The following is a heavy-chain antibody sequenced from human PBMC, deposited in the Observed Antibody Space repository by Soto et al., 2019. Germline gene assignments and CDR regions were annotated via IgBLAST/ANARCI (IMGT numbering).Heavy chain of an antibody. CDR2: IIPIFGTE. D-gene: IGHD6-13*01. Sequence: QVQLVQSGAEVKKPGSSVRVSCKASGGTFSSYAISWVRQAPGQGLEWMGGIIPIFGTENYAQKFQGRVTLTADESTSTAYMELSSLRSDDTAVYYCARDRIAGSKYYYGMDVWGHGTTVTVSS. J-gene: IGHJ6*02. CDR1: GGTFSSYA. CDR3: ARDRIAGSKYYYGMDV. V-gene: IGHV1-69*01.